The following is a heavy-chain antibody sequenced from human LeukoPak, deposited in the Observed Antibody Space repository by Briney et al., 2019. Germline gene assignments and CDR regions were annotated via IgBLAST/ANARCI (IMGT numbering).Heavy chain of an antibody. CDR2: ISGSGGST. J-gene: IGHJ4*02. CDR3: AKDRLVAVAGSSFDY. V-gene: IGHV3-23*01. Sequence: GGSLRLSCAVFGFTFSSYAMIWVRQAPGKGLEWLSAISGSGGSTYYADSVKGRFTISRDNSKNTLYLQMNSLRAEDTAVYYCAKDRLVAVAGSSFDYWGQGALVTVSS. CDR1: GFTFSSYA. D-gene: IGHD6-19*01.